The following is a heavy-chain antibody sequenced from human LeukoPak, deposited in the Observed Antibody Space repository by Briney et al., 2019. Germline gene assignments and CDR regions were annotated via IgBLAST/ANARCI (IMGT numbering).Heavy chain of an antibody. CDR3: ARGRAPGY. CDR2: IKQDGSEK. J-gene: IGHJ4*02. V-gene: IGHV3-7*05. Sequence: GGSLRLSCAASGFTFTNYWMTWVRQAPGKGLEWVANIKQDGSEKYYVDSVKGRFTISRDNTKNSLYLQMNSLRAEDTAVYYCARGRAPGYWGQGTLVTVSS. CDR1: GFTFTNYW.